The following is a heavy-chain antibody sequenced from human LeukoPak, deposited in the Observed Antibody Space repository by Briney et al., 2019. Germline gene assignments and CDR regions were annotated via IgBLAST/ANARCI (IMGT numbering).Heavy chain of an antibody. Sequence: GGSLRLSCAASGFTFSSYWMHWVRQAPGKGLMWVSRINSDGSITNYADSVKGRFTISRDNAKNTLYLQMDSLRDEDTAVYYCARGKEKWLDHFDYWGQGSLVTVSS. D-gene: IGHD6-19*01. CDR1: GFTFSSYW. J-gene: IGHJ4*02. CDR2: INSDGSIT. CDR3: ARGKEKWLDHFDY. V-gene: IGHV3-74*01.